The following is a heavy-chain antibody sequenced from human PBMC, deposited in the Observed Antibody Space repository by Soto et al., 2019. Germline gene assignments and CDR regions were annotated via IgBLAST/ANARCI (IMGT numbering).Heavy chain of an antibody. CDR1: GFTFSSYG. D-gene: IGHD2-15*01. J-gene: IGHJ6*02. CDR3: AKDRGGGSDYCYGMDV. CDR2: ISYDGSNK. Sequence: QVQLVESGGGVVQPGRSLRLSCAASGFTFSSYGMHWVRQAPGKGLEWVAVISYDGSNKYYADSVKGRFTISRDNSKNTLYLQMNSLRAEDTAVYYCAKDRGGGSDYCYGMDVWGQGTTVTVSS. V-gene: IGHV3-30*18.